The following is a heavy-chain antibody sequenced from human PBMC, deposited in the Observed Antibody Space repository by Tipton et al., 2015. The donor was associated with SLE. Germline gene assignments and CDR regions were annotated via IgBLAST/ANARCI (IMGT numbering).Heavy chain of an antibody. D-gene: IGHD3-10*01. CDR2: INYSGST. CDR1: GGSITNYH. J-gene: IGHJ3*02. CDR3: ARGVSLLQWFRDPQGSAFDI. Sequence: TLSLTCTVSGGSITNYHWNWIRQSPGKGLEWIGYINYSGSTKYNPSLKSRVTISLDSSKNQFSLKLSSVTAADTAAYYRARGVSLLQWFRDPQGSAFDIWGQGTMVTVSS. V-gene: IGHV4-59*01.